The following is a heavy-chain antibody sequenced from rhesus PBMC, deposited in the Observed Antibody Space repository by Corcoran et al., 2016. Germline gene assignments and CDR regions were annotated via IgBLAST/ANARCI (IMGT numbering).Heavy chain of an antibody. Sequence: QVTLKESGPALVKPTQTLTLTCTFSGFSISTSGTGAGWLRQPPGKALDWLASIYWNDSKYYSTSLKSRLTISKDTSKNQVVLTMTNMDPVDTATYYCARVGRGGLDSWGQGVVVTVSS. V-gene: IGHV2-95*01. CDR1: GFSISTSGTG. CDR3: ARVGRGGLDS. J-gene: IGHJ6*01. CDR2: IYWNDSK.